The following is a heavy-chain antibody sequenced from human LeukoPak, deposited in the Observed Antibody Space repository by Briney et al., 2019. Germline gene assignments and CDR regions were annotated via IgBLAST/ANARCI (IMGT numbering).Heavy chain of an antibody. Sequence: ASVKVSCKASGYTFSNYAMHWVRQAPGQRLEWMGWINAGNGNTKYSQKFQGRVTITRDTSASTAYMELSSLRSEDTAVYYCARNYDSSLPDAFDIWGQGTMVTVSS. V-gene: IGHV1-3*01. J-gene: IGHJ3*02. D-gene: IGHD3-22*01. CDR1: GYTFSNYA. CDR3: ARNYDSSLPDAFDI. CDR2: INAGNGNT.